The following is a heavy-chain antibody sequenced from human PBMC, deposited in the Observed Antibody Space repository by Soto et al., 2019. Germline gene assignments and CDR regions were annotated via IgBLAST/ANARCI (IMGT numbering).Heavy chain of an antibody. D-gene: IGHD2-15*01. CDR1: GFTFSSYG. J-gene: IGHJ6*02. V-gene: IGHV3-30*18. CDR3: AKDDAPCSGGSCYSDFYYYYGMDV. Sequence: GGSLRLSCAASGFTFSSYGMHWVRQAPGKGLEWVAVISYDGSNKYYADSVKGRFTISRDNSKNTLYLQMNSLRAEDTAVYYCAKDDAPCSGGSCYSDFYYYYGMDVWGQGTTVTVSS. CDR2: ISYDGSNK.